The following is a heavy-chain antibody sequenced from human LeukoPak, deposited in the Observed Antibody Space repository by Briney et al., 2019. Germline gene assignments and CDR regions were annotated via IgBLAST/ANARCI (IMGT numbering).Heavy chain of an antibody. CDR2: IYYSGST. CDR3: ARGVVAMVRGVMNWFDP. Sequence: SETLSLTCTVSGGSISSSSYYWGWIRQPPGKGLEWIGSIYYSGSTYYNSSLKSRVTISLDTSKNQFSLKLTSVTAADTAVYFCARGVVAMVRGVMNWFDPWGQGTLVTVSS. CDR1: GGSISSSSYY. J-gene: IGHJ5*02. D-gene: IGHD3-10*01. V-gene: IGHV4-39*07.